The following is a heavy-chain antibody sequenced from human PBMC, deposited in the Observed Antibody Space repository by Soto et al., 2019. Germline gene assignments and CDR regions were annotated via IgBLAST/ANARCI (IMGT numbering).Heavy chain of an antibody. J-gene: IGHJ6*02. CDR1: GFTFDDYG. V-gene: IGHV3-20*04. CDR2: INCNGGST. CDR3: ARGTNYDILTGYYYYGMDV. Sequence: EVQLVESGGGVVRPGGSLRLSCAASGFTFDDYGMSWVRQAPGKGLEWVSGINCNGGSTGYADSVKGRFTISRVNAKNSLYLQRNSLRAEDTALYYCARGTNYDILTGYYYYGMDVWGQGTTVTVSS. D-gene: IGHD3-9*01.